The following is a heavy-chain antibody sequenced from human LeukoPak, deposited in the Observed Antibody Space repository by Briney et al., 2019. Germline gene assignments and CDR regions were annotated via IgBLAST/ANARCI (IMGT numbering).Heavy chain of an antibody. CDR2: INPNSGGT. CDR1: GYTFTGYY. D-gene: IGHD3-22*01. Sequence: ASVKVSCKASGYTFTGYYMHWVRQAPGQGLEWMGWINPNSGGTNYAQKFQGRVTMTRDTSISTAYMELSRLRSDDTAVYYCVREVNYYDSSGYYCDYWGQGTLVTVSS. V-gene: IGHV1-2*02. J-gene: IGHJ4*02. CDR3: VREVNYYDSSGYYCDY.